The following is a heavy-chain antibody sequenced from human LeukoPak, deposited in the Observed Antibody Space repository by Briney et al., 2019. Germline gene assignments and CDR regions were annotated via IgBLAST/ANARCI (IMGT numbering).Heavy chain of an antibody. D-gene: IGHD4-11*01. CDR1: GGSFSGYY. CDR3: ARVHSDYLFDY. J-gene: IGHJ4*02. Sequence: SETLSLTCAVYGGSFSGYYWSWIRQPPGKGLEWIGYIYYSGSTNYNPSLKSRVTISVDTSKNQFSLKLSSVTAADTAVYYCARVHSDYLFDYWGQGTLVTVSS. CDR2: IYYSGST. V-gene: IGHV4-59*01.